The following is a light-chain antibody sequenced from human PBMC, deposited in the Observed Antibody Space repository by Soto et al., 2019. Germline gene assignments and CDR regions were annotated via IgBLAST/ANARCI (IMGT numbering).Light chain of an antibody. V-gene: IGKV3-15*01. CDR1: QSISSN. CDR3: QQHNNWPWT. J-gene: IGKJ1*01. Sequence: EIVLTQSPATLSLSPGERATLSCRASQSISSNLAWYQQKPGQTPRLLIYGASTRATGIPARFSGSGSRTEFTLTINSLQSEDFAVYYCQQHNNWPWTFGQGTKVDIK. CDR2: GAS.